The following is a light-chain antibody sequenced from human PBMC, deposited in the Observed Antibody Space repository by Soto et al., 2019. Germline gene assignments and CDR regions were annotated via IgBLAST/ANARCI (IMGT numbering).Light chain of an antibody. V-gene: IGLV4-69*01. CDR2: LNSDGSH. Sequence: QPVLTQSPSASASLGASVKLTCTLSSGHSSYAIAWHQQQPEKGPRYLMKLNSDGSHSKGDGIPDRFSGSSSGAERYLTISSLQSEDEADYYCQTWGTGPWVFGGGTKLTVL. CDR3: QTWGTGPWV. CDR1: SGHSSYA. J-gene: IGLJ3*02.